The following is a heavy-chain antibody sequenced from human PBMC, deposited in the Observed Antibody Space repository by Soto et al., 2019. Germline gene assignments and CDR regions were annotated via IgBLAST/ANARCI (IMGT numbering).Heavy chain of an antibody. V-gene: IGHV1-69*13. CDR3: ATNEGRDGYNLDY. D-gene: IGHD5-12*01. CDR1: GVTFSRQD. Sequence: ASVKVSCKASGVTFSRQDMRWVRQAPGQGLEWMGGIIPIFGTPQYAEKFQDRVTITADESTSTAYMELSSLTSEDTAVYYCATNEGRDGYNLDYWGQGTLVTVSS. J-gene: IGHJ4*02. CDR2: IIPIFGTP.